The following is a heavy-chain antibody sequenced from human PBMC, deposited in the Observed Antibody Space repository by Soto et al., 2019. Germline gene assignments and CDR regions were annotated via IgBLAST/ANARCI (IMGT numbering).Heavy chain of an antibody. Sequence: SETLSLTCTVSGGTITSGGYSWSWLRQPPGKGLEWIGYIYHSGSTYDNPSLKSRVTISVDRSKNQFSLKLSSVTAADTAVYYCARVPGPWGQGSLVTVSS. CDR3: ARVPGP. CDR2: IYHSGST. V-gene: IGHV4-30-2*01. CDR1: GGTITSGGYS. J-gene: IGHJ5*02.